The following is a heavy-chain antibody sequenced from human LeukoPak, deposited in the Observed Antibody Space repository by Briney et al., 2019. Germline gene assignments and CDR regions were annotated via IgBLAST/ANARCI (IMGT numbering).Heavy chain of an antibody. CDR3: ARDAEYSGYALGYFDY. V-gene: IGHV4-4*07. CDR1: GGSFSGYY. D-gene: IGHD5-12*01. CDR2: IYTSGST. J-gene: IGHJ4*02. Sequence: KPSETLSLTCAVYGGSFSGYYWSWIRQPAGKGLEWIGRIYTSGSTNYNPSLKSRVTISVDTSKNQLSLKVNSVTAADTAVYYCARDAEYSGYALGYFDYWGQGTLVTVSS.